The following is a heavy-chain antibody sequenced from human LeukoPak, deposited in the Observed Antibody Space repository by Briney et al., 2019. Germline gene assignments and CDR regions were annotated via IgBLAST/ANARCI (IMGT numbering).Heavy chain of an antibody. CDR1: GGTFSSYA. V-gene: IGHV1-69*04. CDR3: ARGFCDDYGGIGAFDI. CDR2: NIPILGIA. D-gene: IGHD4-23*01. Sequence: SVKVFCKASGGTFSSYAISWVRQAPGQGLEWMGRNIPILGIANYAQKFQGRVTITADKSTSTAYMELSSLRSEDTAVYYCARGFCDDYGGIGAFDIWGQGTMVTVSS. J-gene: IGHJ3*02.